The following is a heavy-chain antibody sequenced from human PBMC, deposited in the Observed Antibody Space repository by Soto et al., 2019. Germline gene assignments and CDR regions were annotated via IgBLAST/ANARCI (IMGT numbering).Heavy chain of an antibody. Sequence: EVQLLESGGGLVQPGGSLRLSCAASGFTFSSYAMSWVRQAPGKGLEWVANIKQDGSEKYYVDSVKGRFTISRDNAKNSLYLQMNSLRAEDTAVYYCARDLGAVAGRLADYWGQGTLVTVSS. J-gene: IGHJ4*02. CDR2: IKQDGSEK. D-gene: IGHD6-19*01. V-gene: IGHV3-7*01. CDR3: ARDLGAVAGRLADY. CDR1: GFTFSSYA.